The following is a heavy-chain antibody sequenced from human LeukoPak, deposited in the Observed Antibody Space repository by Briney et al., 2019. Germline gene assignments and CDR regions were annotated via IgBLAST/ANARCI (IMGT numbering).Heavy chain of an antibody. V-gene: IGHV4-59*01. Sequence: SETLSLTCTVSGGSINSYYWSWIRQPPGKGLEWIGYIYYSGSTKYNPSLKSRVTISIGTSKNQFSLQLSSVTAADTAVYYCARGYDSSGYYPSWGQGTLVTVSS. CDR3: ARGYDSSGYYPS. J-gene: IGHJ4*02. D-gene: IGHD3-22*01. CDR2: IYYSGST. CDR1: GGSINSYY.